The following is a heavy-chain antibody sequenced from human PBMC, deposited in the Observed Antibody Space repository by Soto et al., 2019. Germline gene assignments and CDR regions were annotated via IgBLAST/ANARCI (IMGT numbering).Heavy chain of an antibody. CDR3: ARDLSYGLCDY. CDR2: INAHNGNT. V-gene: IGHV1-3*01. J-gene: IGHJ4*02. Sequence: ASVKVSCKASGYTFTSYAMHWVRQAPGQRLEWMGWINAHNGNTKYAQKLQGRVTMTTDTSTSTAYMELRSLRSDDTAVYYCARDLSYGLCDYWGQGTLVTVSS. D-gene: IGHD5-18*01. CDR1: GYTFTSYA.